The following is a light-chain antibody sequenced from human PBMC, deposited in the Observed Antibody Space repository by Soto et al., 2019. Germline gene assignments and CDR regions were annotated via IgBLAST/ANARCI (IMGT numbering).Light chain of an antibody. CDR3: HQYNCSSPYT. V-gene: IGKV3-20*01. Sequence: EIVLTQSPGTLFLSPGERATLSCRGSQSIDSTYFAWYQQKPGQAPRLLIYGTSSRVTGIPDRYSGCGSGTDFTLTIKMLEPADFAVYYCHQYNCSSPYTIGQGTKLEIK. J-gene: IGKJ2*01. CDR2: GTS. CDR1: QSIDSTY.